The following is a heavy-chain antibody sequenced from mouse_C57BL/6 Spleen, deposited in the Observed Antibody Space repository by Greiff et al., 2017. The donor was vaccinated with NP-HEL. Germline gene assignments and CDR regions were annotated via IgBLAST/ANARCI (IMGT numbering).Heavy chain of an antibody. CDR3: AGGSYYGSSPYYFDY. CDR1: GFTFSDYG. Sequence: EVQGVESGGGLVKPGGSLKLSCAASGFTFSDYGMHWVRQAPEKGLEWVAYISSGSSTIYYADTVKGRFTISRDNAKNTLFLQMTSLRSEDTAMYYCAGGSYYGSSPYYFDYWGQGTTLTVSS. J-gene: IGHJ2*01. D-gene: IGHD1-1*01. V-gene: IGHV5-17*01. CDR2: ISSGSSTI.